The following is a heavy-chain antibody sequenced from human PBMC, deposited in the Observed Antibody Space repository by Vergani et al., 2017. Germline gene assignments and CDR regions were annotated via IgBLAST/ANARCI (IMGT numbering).Heavy chain of an antibody. Sequence: QVQLQESGPGLVKPSETLSLTCTVSGGSISSYYWNWIRQPPGKGLEWIGYIYYSGSTNYNPSLKSRVTISVDTSKSQFSLKLSSVTAADTAVYYCASGLIPAFFDYWGQGTLVTVSS. D-gene: IGHD3-16*01. CDR1: GGSISSYY. V-gene: IGHV4-59*01. CDR2: IYYSGST. J-gene: IGHJ4*02. CDR3: ASGLIPAFFDY.